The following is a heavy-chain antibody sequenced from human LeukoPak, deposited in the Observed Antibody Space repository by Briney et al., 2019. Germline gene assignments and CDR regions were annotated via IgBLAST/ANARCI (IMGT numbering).Heavy chain of an antibody. D-gene: IGHD3-10*01. Sequence: GGSLRLSCAASGFTLSIYSMNWVRQAPGKGLRWVSGISGNSGSMGYADSVKGRFTISRDNAKNSLYLQMNSLRAEDTTLYYCAKAPRSYGPEGLDLDYWGQGTLVTVSS. CDR2: ISGNSGSM. CDR1: GFTLSIYS. CDR3: AKAPRSYGPEGLDLDY. V-gene: IGHV3-9*01. J-gene: IGHJ4*02.